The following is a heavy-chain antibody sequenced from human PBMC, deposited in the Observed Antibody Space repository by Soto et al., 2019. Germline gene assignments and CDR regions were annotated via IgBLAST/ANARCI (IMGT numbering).Heavy chain of an antibody. CDR3: ARGRYGDY. J-gene: IGHJ4*02. D-gene: IGHD1-1*01. V-gene: IGHV1-18*01. Sequence: QVHLVQSGAEVKKPGASVKVSCKGSGYTFTSYGITWVRQAPGQGHEWMGWISAHNGNTDYAQKLQGRVTVTRDTSTSTAYMELRSLRSDDTAVYYCARGRYGDYWGKGALVTVSS. CDR1: GYTFTSYG. CDR2: ISAHNGNT.